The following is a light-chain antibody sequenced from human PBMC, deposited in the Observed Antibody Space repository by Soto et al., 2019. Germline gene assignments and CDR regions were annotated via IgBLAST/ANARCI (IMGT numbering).Light chain of an antibody. CDR3: QSYDSSLSGWV. Sequence: QSVLTQPPSVSGAPGQRVTISCTGSSSNIGAGYDVHWYQQLPGTAPKLLIYGNTNRPSGVPDRFSGSKSGTSASLAITWLQAEDEADYYCQSYDSSLSGWVFGGVTKVTVL. CDR1: SSNIGAGYD. J-gene: IGLJ2*01. V-gene: IGLV1-40*01. CDR2: GNT.